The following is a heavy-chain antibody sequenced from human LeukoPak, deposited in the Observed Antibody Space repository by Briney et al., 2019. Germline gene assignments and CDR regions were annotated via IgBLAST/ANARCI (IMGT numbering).Heavy chain of an antibody. Sequence: ASVKVSCKASEYTSTSYAMHWVRQAPGQRLEWMGWINAGNGNTKYSQKFQGRVTITRDTSASTAYMELSSLRSEDTAVYYCARGQVDCSGGSCYSFFTGWGQGTLVTVSS. CDR2: INAGNGNT. CDR1: EYTSTSYA. D-gene: IGHD2-15*01. V-gene: IGHV1-3*01. J-gene: IGHJ4*02. CDR3: ARGQVDCSGGSCYSFFTG.